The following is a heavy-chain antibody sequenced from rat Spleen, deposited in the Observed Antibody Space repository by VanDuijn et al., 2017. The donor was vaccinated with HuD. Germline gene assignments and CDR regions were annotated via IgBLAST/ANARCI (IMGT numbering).Heavy chain of an antibody. CDR1: GFSLTDYS. D-gene: IGHD2-1*01. CDR3: ARSGNLRYWHFDF. V-gene: IGHV2S63*01. Sequence: VQLKESGPGLVQPSQTLSLTCTVSGFSLTDYSVHWVRQTPGKGREWMGVMWSGGSTAYNSALKSRLSISRDTSKSQVFLKMNSLQTEDTATYYCARSGNLRYWHFDFWGPGTMVTVSS. J-gene: IGHJ1*01. CDR2: MWSGGST.